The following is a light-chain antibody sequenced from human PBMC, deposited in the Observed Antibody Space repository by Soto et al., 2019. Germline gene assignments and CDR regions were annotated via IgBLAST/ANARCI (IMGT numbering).Light chain of an antibody. CDR2: VAS. J-gene: IGKJ3*01. Sequence: EIVLTQSPGTLSLSPGERATLSCRASQSVSSNYLAWYQQKPGQAPRLLIYVASSRATGIPDRFSGSGSGSDFTLTISRLEPEDFAVYYCQQYGGSPFTFGPGTKVDIK. CDR3: QQYGGSPFT. CDR1: QSVSSNY. V-gene: IGKV3-20*01.